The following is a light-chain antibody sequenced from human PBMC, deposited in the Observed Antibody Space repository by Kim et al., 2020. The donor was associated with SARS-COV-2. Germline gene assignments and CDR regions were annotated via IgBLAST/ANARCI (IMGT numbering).Light chain of an antibody. J-gene: IGLJ3*02. CDR2: VDT. CDR3: SSFASSTTWV. Sequence: GQSVTSPCTGASSDVVGYNRVSWYQSPPGTDPKGMIYVDTKWPSGSPDRFSGSKSGNTASRTIAGLLAEGEGDYYCSSFASSTTWVFGGGTQVTVL. CDR1: SSDVVGYNR. V-gene: IGLV2-18*02.